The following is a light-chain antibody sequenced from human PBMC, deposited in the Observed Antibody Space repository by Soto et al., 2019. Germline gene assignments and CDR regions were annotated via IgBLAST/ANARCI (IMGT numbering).Light chain of an antibody. CDR2: EAS. CDR1: QSVSSS. CDR3: QQGSTWPWT. J-gene: IGKJ1*01. V-gene: IGKV3-11*01. Sequence: EIVLTQSPVTLSLSPGERATLSCRASQSVSSSLAWYQQKLGQAPRLLIYEASDRATGIPARFSGSGSGTDFTLIISSLEPEDFAVYYCQQGSTWPWTFGQGTKVEIK.